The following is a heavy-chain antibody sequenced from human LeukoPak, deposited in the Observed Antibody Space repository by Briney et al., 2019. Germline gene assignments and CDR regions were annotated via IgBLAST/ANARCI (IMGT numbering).Heavy chain of an antibody. CDR1: GYTLTELS. D-gene: IGHD4-17*01. Sequence: ASVKVSCKVSGYTLTELSMHWVRQAPGKGLEWMGGFDPEDGETIYAQKFQGRVTMTEDTSTDTAYMELSSLRSEDTAVYYCARDTFGDYGSDYFDYWGQGTLVTVSS. V-gene: IGHV1-24*01. CDR3: ARDTFGDYGSDYFDY. J-gene: IGHJ4*02. CDR2: FDPEDGET.